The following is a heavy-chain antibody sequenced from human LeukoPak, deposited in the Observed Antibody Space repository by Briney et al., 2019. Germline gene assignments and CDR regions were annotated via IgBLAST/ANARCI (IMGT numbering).Heavy chain of an antibody. CDR1: IYTFTGYY. CDR2: INPNSGAT. CDR3: ARGSYYSYFDY. Sequence: ASVKVSCKASIYTFTGYYMHWVRQTPGQGREWMGWINPNSGATNYAQKFQGRVTLTRDTSISTAYMELSRLRSDDTAVYYCARGSYYSYFDYWGQGTLVTVSS. D-gene: IGHD3-10*01. V-gene: IGHV1-2*02. J-gene: IGHJ4*02.